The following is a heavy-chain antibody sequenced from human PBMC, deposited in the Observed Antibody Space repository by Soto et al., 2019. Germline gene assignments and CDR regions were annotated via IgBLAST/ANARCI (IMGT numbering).Heavy chain of an antibody. V-gene: IGHV6-1*01. CDR2: TYYRSKWYN. D-gene: IGHD6-19*01. CDR3: AREVAVAGPSGSGHAFDI. CDR1: GDSVSSNSAA. Sequence: SQTLSLTCAISGDSVSSNSAAWNWIRQSPSRGLEWLGRTYYRSKWYNDYAVSVKSRITINPETSKNQFSLQLNSVTPEDTAVYYCAREVAVAGPSGSGHAFDIWGQGTMVTVSS. J-gene: IGHJ3*02.